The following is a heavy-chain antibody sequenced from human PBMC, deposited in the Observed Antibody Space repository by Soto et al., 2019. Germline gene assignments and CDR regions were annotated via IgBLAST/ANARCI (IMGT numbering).Heavy chain of an antibody. CDR2: IYSGGST. CDR3: ARDPGRSYGPD. J-gene: IGHJ4*02. CDR1: GFTVSSNY. V-gene: IGHV3-66*01. D-gene: IGHD1-26*01. Sequence: EVQLVESGGGLVQPGGSLRLSCAASGFTVSSNYMSWVRQAPGKGLEWVSVIYSGGSTYYADSVKGRFTISRDNSKKTLYLQMNSLRAEDTAVYYCARDPGRSYGPDWGQGTLVTVSS.